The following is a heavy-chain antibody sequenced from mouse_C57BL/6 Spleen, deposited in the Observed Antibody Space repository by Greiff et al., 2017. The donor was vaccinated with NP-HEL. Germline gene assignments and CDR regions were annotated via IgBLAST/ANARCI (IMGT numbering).Heavy chain of an antibody. J-gene: IGHJ2*01. Sequence: QVHVKQSGAELVRPGASVKLSCKASGYTFTDYYINWVKQRPGQGLEWIARIYPGSGNTYYNEKFKGKATLTAEKSSSTAYMQLSSLTSEDSAVYFCARGSHWDVRFLDYWGQGTTLTVSS. D-gene: IGHD4-1*01. V-gene: IGHV1-76*01. CDR3: ARGSHWDVRFLDY. CDR2: IYPGSGNT. CDR1: GYTFTDYY.